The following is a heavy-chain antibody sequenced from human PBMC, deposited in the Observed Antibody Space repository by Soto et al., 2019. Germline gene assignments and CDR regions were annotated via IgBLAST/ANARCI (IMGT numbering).Heavy chain of an antibody. J-gene: IGHJ4*02. D-gene: IGHD5-18*01. CDR1: GFTFSNAW. CDR2: IKSKTDGGTT. Sequence: EVQVVESGGGLVKPGGSLRLSCAASGFTFSNAWMSWVRLAPGKGLEWVGRIKSKTDGGTTDYVAPVKGRFTISRDDSKDTLYLQMNSLTTEDTAVYYCTSSGYSYAYFRNWGQGTLVTVSS. V-gene: IGHV3-15*01. CDR3: TSSGYSYAYFRN.